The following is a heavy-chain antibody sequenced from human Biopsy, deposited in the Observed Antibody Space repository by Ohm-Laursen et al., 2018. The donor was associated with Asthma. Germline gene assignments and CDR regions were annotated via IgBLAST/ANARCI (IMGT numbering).Heavy chain of an antibody. CDR3: ARTYYDFLTGQVNDAFGI. D-gene: IGHD3-9*01. Sequence: SVKASCKSSGYIFINYAIHWVRQAPGQRLEWMGWINAGNGNTKHSQKFQGRVTITRDTSASTAYMDLSSLRSEDTAVYYCARTYYDFLTGQVNDAFGIWGQGTMVTVSS. J-gene: IGHJ3*02. CDR2: INAGNGNT. CDR1: GYIFINYA. V-gene: IGHV1-3*01.